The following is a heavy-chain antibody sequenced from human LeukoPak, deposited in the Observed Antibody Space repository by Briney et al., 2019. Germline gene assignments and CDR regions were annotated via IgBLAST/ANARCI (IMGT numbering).Heavy chain of an antibody. CDR1: GGSISSSSYY. CDR3: AVRYCSSTSCYAPDHYYYYGMDV. J-gene: IGHJ6*02. V-gene: IGHV4-39*07. Sequence: PSETLSLTCTVSGGSISSSSYYWGWIRQPPGKGLEWIGSIYYSGSTYYNPSLKSRVTISVDTSKNQFSLKLSSVTAADTAVYYCAVRYCSSTSCYAPDHYYYYGMDVWGQGTTVTVSS. CDR2: IYYSGST. D-gene: IGHD2-2*01.